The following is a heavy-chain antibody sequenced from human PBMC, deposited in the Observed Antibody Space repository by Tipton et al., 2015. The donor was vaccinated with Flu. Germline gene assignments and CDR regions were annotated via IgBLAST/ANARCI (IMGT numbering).Heavy chain of an antibody. J-gene: IGHJ3*02. V-gene: IGHV4-39*07. CDR2: IYYSGST. CDR1: GGSISSSSYY. D-gene: IGHD3-3*01. Sequence: TLSLTCTVSGGSISSSSYYWGWIRQPPGKGLEWIGSIYYSGSTYYKPSPKSRVTISVDTSKNQFSLKLSSLTAADTAVYYCARVSPPVGFWSGNDAFDIWGQGTMVTVSS. CDR3: ARVSPPVGFWSGNDAFDI.